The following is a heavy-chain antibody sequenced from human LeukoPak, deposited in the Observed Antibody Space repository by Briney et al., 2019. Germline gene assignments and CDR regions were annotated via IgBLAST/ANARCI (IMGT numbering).Heavy chain of an antibody. D-gene: IGHD2/OR15-2a*01. Sequence: GGSLRLSCAVSGFNFNDYYMAWIRQAPGKGLEWVSYISSRSRTIYYADSVKGRFTISRDNAKSSLYLQMNSLRVEGTAVYYCARDTWNSRYYFDHWGQGILVTVSS. CDR2: ISSRSRTI. V-gene: IGHV3-11*01. J-gene: IGHJ4*02. CDR1: GFNFNDYY. CDR3: ARDTWNSRYYFDH.